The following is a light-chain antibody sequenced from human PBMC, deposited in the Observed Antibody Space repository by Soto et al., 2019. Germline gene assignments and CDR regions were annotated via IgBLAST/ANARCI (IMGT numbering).Light chain of an antibody. V-gene: IGLV2-23*02. CDR1: SSDFGNYNL. CDR2: EVN. J-gene: IGLJ1*01. Sequence: QSVLTQPASVSGSPGQSITISCTGTSSDFGNYNLVSWYQQHPGKVPKLILFEVNKRPSGVSGRVSGSKSGNTASLTISGLQAEDEADYYCCSFTSSNTHVFGTGTKLTVL. CDR3: CSFTSSNTHV.